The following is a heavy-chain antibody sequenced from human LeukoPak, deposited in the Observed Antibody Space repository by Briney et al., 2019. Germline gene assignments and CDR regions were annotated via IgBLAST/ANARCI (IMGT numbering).Heavy chain of an antibody. J-gene: IGHJ4*02. D-gene: IGHD3-10*01. Sequence: GASVKVSCKASGYTFTSYDINWVRQATGQGLEWMGWMNPNSGNTGYAQKFQGRVTITRNTSISTAYMELSSLKASDTAMYYCARFTMVRGVIITPFDYWGQGTLVTVSS. CDR3: ARFTMVRGVIITPFDY. V-gene: IGHV1-8*03. CDR1: GYTFTSYD. CDR2: MNPNSGNT.